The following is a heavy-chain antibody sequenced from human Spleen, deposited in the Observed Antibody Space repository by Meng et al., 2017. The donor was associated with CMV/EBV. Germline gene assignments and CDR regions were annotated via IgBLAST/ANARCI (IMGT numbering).Heavy chain of an antibody. CDR3: ARDQVRAAGWFDP. Sequence: KASGYTFTSYYMHWVRQAPGQGLEWVGIINPSGGSTSYAQKFQGRVTMTRDTSTSTVYMELSSLRSEDTAVYYCARDQVRAAGWFDPWGQGTLVTVSS. CDR2: INPSGGST. D-gene: IGHD6-25*01. J-gene: IGHJ5*02. CDR1: GYTFTSYY. V-gene: IGHV1-46*01.